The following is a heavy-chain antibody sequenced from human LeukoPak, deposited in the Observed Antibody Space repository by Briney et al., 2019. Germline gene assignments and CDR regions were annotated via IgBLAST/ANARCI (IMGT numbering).Heavy chain of an antibody. CDR1: GFIFSSFN. Sequence: GGSLRLSCAASGFIFSSFNMNWVRQAPGKGLEWVSSISTTNSYIYYSDSVKGRFTISRDNAKNSLYLQMNSLRAEDTAVYYCAREDYGSGSYYNGVFDYWGQGTLVTVSS. CDR3: AREDYGSGSYYNGVFDY. D-gene: IGHD3-10*01. J-gene: IGHJ4*02. CDR2: ISTTNSYI. V-gene: IGHV3-21*01.